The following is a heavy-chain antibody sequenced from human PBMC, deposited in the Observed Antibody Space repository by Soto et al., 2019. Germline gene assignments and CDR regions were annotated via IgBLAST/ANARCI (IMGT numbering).Heavy chain of an antibody. Sequence: SETLSLTCTVSSGSISSSSYYWGWIRQPPGKGLEWIGSIYYSGSTYYNPSLKSRVTISVDTSKKQFSMKLSSVTAADTAVYYCARQPLRGGYSSGWFYYYYGMDVWGQGTTVTVSS. V-gene: IGHV4-39*01. D-gene: IGHD6-19*01. CDR3: ARQPLRGGYSSGWFYYYYGMDV. J-gene: IGHJ6*02. CDR1: SGSISSSSYY. CDR2: IYYSGST.